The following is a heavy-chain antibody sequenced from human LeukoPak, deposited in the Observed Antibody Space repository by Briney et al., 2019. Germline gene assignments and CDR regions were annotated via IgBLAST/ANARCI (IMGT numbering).Heavy chain of an antibody. J-gene: IGHJ4*02. CDR2: INYSGNT. CDR3: AREGRQDYVYFDY. V-gene: IGHV4-59*01. D-gene: IGHD4-17*01. Sequence: SETLSLTCTVSGGSMSTYYWSWIRQPPGKGLEWIGYINYSGNTNYNPSLKSRVTISVDTSKNQFSLRLSSVTAADTAVYYCAREGRQDYVYFDYWGQGTLVTVSS. CDR1: GGSMSTYY.